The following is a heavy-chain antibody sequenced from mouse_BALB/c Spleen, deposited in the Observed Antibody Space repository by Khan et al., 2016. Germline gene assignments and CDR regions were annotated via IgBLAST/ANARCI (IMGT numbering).Heavy chain of an antibody. J-gene: IGHJ1*01. CDR3: ARRGYGNSLYFDG. Sequence: EVKLLESGGGLVQPGGSLKLSCAASGFDFSRYWMSWVRQAPGKGLEWIGEINPDSSTINYTPSLKDKFIISRDNAKNTLYLQMSKVRSEDTALXDCARRGYGNSLYFDGWGAGTTVTVSS. CDR1: GFDFSRYW. CDR2: INPDSSTI. D-gene: IGHD2-10*02. V-gene: IGHV4-1*02.